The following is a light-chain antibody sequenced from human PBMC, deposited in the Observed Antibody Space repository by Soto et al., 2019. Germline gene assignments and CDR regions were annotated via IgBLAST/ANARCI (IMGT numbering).Light chain of an antibody. J-gene: IGKJ2*01. Sequence: EIVLTQSPGTLSLSPGERATLSCRASQSVSANFVAWYQQKPGQPPRLFIYAASGRAAGIPDRFSGSGSGTGFTLTISRLEPEDCAVYYCQQYGSSPYPFAQGTKLEL. CDR3: QQYGSSPYP. CDR2: AAS. CDR1: QSVSANF. V-gene: IGKV3-20*01.